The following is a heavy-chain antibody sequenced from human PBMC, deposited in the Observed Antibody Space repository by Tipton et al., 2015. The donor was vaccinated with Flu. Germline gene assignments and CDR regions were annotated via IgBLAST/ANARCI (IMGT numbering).Heavy chain of an antibody. J-gene: IGHJ6*02. V-gene: IGHV3-21*06. Sequence: GSLRLSCAASDFTFSSSTMNWVRQAPGKGLEWVSAISSTTSYIFYAGSVKGRFTISRDNAKNSLYLQMNSLGAEDTAVYYCARDRGYCSVGVCYMDVWGQGTTVTVSS. D-gene: IGHD2-8*02. CDR1: DFTFSSST. CDR2: ISSTTSYI. CDR3: ARDRGYCSVGVCYMDV.